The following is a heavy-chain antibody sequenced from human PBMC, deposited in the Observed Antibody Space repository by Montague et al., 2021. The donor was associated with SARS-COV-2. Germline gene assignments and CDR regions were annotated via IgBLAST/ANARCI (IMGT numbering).Heavy chain of an antibody. CDR2: FDHSGDT. J-gene: IGHJ2*01. CDR3: AREFRIELWQTNWYFGL. CDR1: GGSISGHY. D-gene: IGHD3-16*01. V-gene: IGHV4-59*11. Sequence: SETLSLTCIVSGGSISGHYWSWIRRPPGKGLEWIGNFDHSGDTKYNPSLKSRATISVDTSKHQFALRLHSVTAADTAAYYCAREFRIELWQTNWYFGLWGRGNLVTVS.